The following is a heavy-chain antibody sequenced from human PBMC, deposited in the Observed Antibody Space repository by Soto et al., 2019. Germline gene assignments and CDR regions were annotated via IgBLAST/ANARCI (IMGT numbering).Heavy chain of an antibody. V-gene: IGHV4-39*01. CDR3: ARGNGYYSPVGY. Sequence: TSETLSLTCTVSGGSISSSNYHWGWIRQPPGKGLEWIGSMYYSGSAYYNPSLKSRVTISVDTSKNQFSLKLTSVTAADTAVYHCARGNGYYSPVGYWGQGTLVTVSS. CDR1: GGSISSSNYH. D-gene: IGHD3-3*01. J-gene: IGHJ4*02. CDR2: MYYSGSA.